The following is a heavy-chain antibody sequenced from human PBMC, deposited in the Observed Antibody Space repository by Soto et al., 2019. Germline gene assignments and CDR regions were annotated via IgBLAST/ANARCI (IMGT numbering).Heavy chain of an antibody. CDR1: GFSFGSYE. D-gene: IGHD2-21*02. J-gene: IGHJ6*02. CDR3: VRRSTVSYCAVDV. CDR2: TSYDGSIN. Sequence: QEQLVESGGGVVQPGRSLTLSCAGSGFSFGSYEMHWVRQAPGKGLEWVTFTSYDGSINYYADSVKGRFTMSRDNSKNLLYLQMNSLRTEDTAVYYCVRRSTVSYCAVDVWGQGTTVTVSS. V-gene: IGHV3-30*04.